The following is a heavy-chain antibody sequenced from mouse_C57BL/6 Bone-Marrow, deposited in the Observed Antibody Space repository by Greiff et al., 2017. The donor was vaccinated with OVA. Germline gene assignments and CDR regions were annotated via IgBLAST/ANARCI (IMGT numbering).Heavy chain of an antibody. Sequence: QVQLQQSGAELVMPGASVKLSCKASGYTFTSYWMHWVKQRPGQGLEWIGEIDPSDSYTNYNQKFKGKSTLTVDKSSSTAYMQLSSLTSEDSAVYYCARSLYYYGSSYDYFDYWGQGTTLTVSS. CDR2: IDPSDSYT. J-gene: IGHJ2*01. V-gene: IGHV1-69*01. CDR1: GYTFTSYW. D-gene: IGHD1-1*01. CDR3: ARSLYYYGSSYDYFDY.